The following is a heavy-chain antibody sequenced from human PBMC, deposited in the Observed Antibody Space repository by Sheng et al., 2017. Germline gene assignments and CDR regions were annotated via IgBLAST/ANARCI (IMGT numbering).Heavy chain of an antibody. CDR3: ARARDTDYVKRPFDY. V-gene: IGHV3-23*01. J-gene: IGHJ4*02. D-gene: IGHD3-10*02. CDR2: ISGGSDST. Sequence: EVQLLESGGGLVQPGGSLRLSCAASGFTFSSYAMSWVRQPPGKGLEWISEISGGSDSTFYADFVKGRFTISRDNSKNTLYLQMNSLRAQDTALYYCARARDTDYVKRPFDYWGQGTLVTVSS. CDR1: GFTFSSYA.